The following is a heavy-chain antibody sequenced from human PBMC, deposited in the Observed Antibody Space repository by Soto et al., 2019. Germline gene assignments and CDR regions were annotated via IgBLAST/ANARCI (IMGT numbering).Heavy chain of an antibody. J-gene: IGHJ5*02. D-gene: IGHD3-10*01. CDR1: GGTFSSYA. Sequence: QVQLGQSGAEVKKPGSSVKVSGKASGGTFSSYAISWVRQAPGQGLAWMGGIIPIFGTANYAQKFQGRVTITAASYTSTAYMELSSLRSEDTAVYYCARPADFDGSGWFDPWGQGTLVTVSS. CDR2: IIPIFGTA. CDR3: ARPADFDGSGWFDP. V-gene: IGHV1-69*01.